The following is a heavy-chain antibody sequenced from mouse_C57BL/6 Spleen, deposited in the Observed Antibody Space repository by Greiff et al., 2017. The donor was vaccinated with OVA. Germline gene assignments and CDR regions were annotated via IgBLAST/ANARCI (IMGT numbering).Heavy chain of an antibody. CDR2: IDPSDSYT. Sequence: QVQLQQPGAELVMPGASVKLSCKASGYTFTSYWMHWVKQRPGQGLEWIGEIDPSDSYTNYNQKFKGKSTLTVDKSSSTAYMQLSSLTSEDSAVYYCASRYYSNYSYAMDYWGQGTSVTVSS. V-gene: IGHV1-69*01. D-gene: IGHD2-5*01. CDR1: GYTFTSYW. J-gene: IGHJ4*01. CDR3: ASRYYSNYSYAMDY.